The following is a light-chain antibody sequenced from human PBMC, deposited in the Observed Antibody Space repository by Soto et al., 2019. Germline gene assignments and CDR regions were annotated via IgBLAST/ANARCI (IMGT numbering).Light chain of an antibody. Sequence: DIQMTQSPSSLSASVRDRVTITRRASQSISSYLNWYPQKPGKAPKLLSYAASSLQSGVPSRFSGSGSGTDFTLTISSLQPEDFATYYCQQSYSTPPITFGPGTKVDIK. CDR2: AAS. CDR1: QSISSY. V-gene: IGKV1-39*01. CDR3: QQSYSTPPIT. J-gene: IGKJ3*01.